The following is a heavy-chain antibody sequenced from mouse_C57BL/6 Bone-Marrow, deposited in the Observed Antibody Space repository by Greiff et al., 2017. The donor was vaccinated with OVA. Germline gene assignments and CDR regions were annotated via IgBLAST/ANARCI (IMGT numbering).Heavy chain of an antibody. CDR3: ARGGLLWGVYAMDY. J-gene: IGHJ4*01. CDR2: IYPGGGYT. Sequence: QVQLKQSGAELVRPGTSVKMSCKASGYTFTNYWIGWAKQRPGHGLEWIGDIYPGGGYTNYNEKFKGKATLTADKSSSTAYMQFSSLTSEDSAIYYCARGGLLWGVYAMDYWGQGTSVTVSS. V-gene: IGHV1-63*01. CDR1: GYTFTNYW. D-gene: IGHD2-1*01.